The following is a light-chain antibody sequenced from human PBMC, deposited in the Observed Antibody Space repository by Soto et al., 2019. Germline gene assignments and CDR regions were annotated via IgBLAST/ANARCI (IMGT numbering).Light chain of an antibody. Sequence: QSVLTQPASVSGSPGQSITISCTGTSSDIGGYKHVSWYQQHPGKAPKLMIYEVSNRPSGVSNRFSGSKSGNTASLTISGLQAEDEADYYRSSYTTSSTQVSGTGTKVTVL. CDR2: EVS. CDR3: SSYTTSSTQV. V-gene: IGLV2-14*01. J-gene: IGLJ1*01. CDR1: SSDIGGYKH.